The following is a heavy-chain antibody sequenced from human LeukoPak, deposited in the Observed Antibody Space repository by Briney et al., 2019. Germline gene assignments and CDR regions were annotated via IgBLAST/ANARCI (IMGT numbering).Heavy chain of an antibody. CDR3: ARAGEWELPSVFDI. J-gene: IGHJ3*02. V-gene: IGHV1-2*02. CDR2: INTNSGGT. CDR1: GYTFTGYY. Sequence: GASVKVSCKASGYTFTGYYMHWVRQAPGQGLEWMGWINTNSGGTNYAQKFQGRVTMTRDTSISTAYMELSRLRSDATAVYYCARAGEWELPSVFDIWGQGTMVTVSS. D-gene: IGHD1-26*01.